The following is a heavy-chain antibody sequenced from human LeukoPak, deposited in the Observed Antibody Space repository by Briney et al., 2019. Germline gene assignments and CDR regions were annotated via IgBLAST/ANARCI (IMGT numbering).Heavy chain of an antibody. J-gene: IGHJ4*02. CDR2: MNPNSGNT. Sequence: ASVKVSCKASGYTFTSYDINWVRQATGQGLEWMGWMNPNSGNTGYAQKFQGRVTMTRNTSISTAYMELSSLRSEDTAVYYCARALGRYCSSTSCYYPQIVFDYWGQGTLVTVSS. V-gene: IGHV1-8*01. D-gene: IGHD2-2*01. CDR1: GYTFTSYD. CDR3: ARALGRYCSSTSCYYPQIVFDY.